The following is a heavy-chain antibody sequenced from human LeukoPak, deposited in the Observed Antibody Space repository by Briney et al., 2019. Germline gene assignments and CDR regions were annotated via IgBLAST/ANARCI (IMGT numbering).Heavy chain of an antibody. CDR3: ARGWSSGWYYSFDY. J-gene: IGHJ4*02. V-gene: IGHV3-11*04. CDR2: ISSSGSTI. CDR1: GFTFSDYY. Sequence: TGGSLRLSCAASGFTFSDYYMSWIRPAPGKGLEWISYISSSGSTIYYADSVKGRFTISRDNAKNSLYLQMNSLRAEDTAVYYCARGWSSGWYYSFDYWGQGTLVTVSS. D-gene: IGHD6-19*01.